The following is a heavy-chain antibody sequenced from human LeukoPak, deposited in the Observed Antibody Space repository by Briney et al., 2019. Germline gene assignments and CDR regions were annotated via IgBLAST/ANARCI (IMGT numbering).Heavy chain of an antibody. V-gene: IGHV1-69*05. J-gene: IGHJ5*02. D-gene: IGHD6-13*01. CDR1: GGTFSSYA. CDR2: IIPIFGTA. CDR3: ARDHFGIAASLGWFDP. Sequence: GASVKVSCRASGGTFSSYAISWVRQAPGQGLEWMGGIIPIFGTANYAQKFQGRVTITTDESTSTAYMELSSLRSEDTAVYYCARDHFGIAASLGWFDPWGQGTLVTVSS.